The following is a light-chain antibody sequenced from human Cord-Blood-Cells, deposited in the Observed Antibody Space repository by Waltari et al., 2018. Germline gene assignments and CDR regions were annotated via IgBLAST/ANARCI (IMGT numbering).Light chain of an antibody. CDR1: QRISSY. CDR2: AAS. Sequence: DIQMTQSPSSLSASVGDRVTITCRASQRISSYLNWYQQKPGKAPKHLIYAASSLQSEVPSRFSGSGSGTDFTLTISSLQPEDFATYYCQQSYSTPYTFGQGTKLEIK. J-gene: IGKJ2*01. CDR3: QQSYSTPYT. V-gene: IGKV1-39*01.